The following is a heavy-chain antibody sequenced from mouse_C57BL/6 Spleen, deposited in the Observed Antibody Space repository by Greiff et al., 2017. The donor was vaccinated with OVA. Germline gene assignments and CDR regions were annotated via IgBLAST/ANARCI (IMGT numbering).Heavy chain of an antibody. J-gene: IGHJ4*01. Sequence: VQLQQSGPELVKPGASVKISCKASGYTFTDYYMNWVKQSHGKSLEWIGDINPNNGGTSYNQKFKGKATLTVDKSSSTAYMELRSLTSEDSAVYYCGPYAMDYWGQGTSVTVSS. V-gene: IGHV1-26*01. CDR3: GPYAMDY. CDR1: GYTFTDYY. CDR2: INPNNGGT.